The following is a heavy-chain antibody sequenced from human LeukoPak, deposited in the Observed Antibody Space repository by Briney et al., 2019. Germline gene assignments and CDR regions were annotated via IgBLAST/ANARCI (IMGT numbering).Heavy chain of an antibody. CDR3: ARHATTGYYYMDV. Sequence: SETLSLTCAVYGGSFSGYYWSWIRQPPGKGLEWIGEINHSGSTNYNPSLKSRVTISVDTSKNQFSLKLSSVTAADTAVYYCARHATTGYYYMDVWGKGTTVTVSS. D-gene: IGHD4-17*01. J-gene: IGHJ6*03. CDR2: INHSGST. V-gene: IGHV4-34*01. CDR1: GGSFSGYY.